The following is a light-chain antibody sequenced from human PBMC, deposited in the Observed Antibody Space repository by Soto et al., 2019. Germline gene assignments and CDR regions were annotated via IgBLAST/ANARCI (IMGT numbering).Light chain of an antibody. CDR2: EVS. J-gene: IGLJ1*01. CDR1: SGDIGAFKY. V-gene: IGLV2-14*01. CDR3: SSYTSANTLL. Sequence: QPASVSGSPGQSITISCTGTSGDIGAFKYVSWYQQEPGNAPKLLIYEVSRRPSGISNRFSGSRSGNTASLTISGLQAEDETDYYCSSYTSANTLLFGTGTKLTVL.